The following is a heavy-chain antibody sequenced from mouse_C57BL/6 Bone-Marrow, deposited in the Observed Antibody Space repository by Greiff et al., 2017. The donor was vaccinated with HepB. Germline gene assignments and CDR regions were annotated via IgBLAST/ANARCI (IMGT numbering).Heavy chain of an antibody. CDR1: GYTFSSYW. V-gene: IGHV1-9*01. Sequence: QVQLQQSGDEVMKPGASVKISCKATGYTFSSYWIEWIKQRPGHGLEWIGEILPGSGSTNYNEKFKGKATFTTETSSNTAYMERSRLTSEDSAVYYCARGYYGNWFAYWGQGTLVTFSA. D-gene: IGHD1-1*01. J-gene: IGHJ3*01. CDR2: ILPGSGST. CDR3: ARGYYGNWFAY.